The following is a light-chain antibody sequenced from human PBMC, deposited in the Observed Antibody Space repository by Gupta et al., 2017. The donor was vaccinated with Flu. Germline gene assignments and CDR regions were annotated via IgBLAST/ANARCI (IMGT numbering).Light chain of an antibody. V-gene: IGLV1-44*01. Sequence: QSVLTQPPSASGTPGQRVTLSCSGSSSNIGHYPVNWYRQVPGTAPKLLIFSNNKRPSGVPDRFSGSKSGTSASLAISGLQSEDEADYYCAAWDDSLNGLWVFGGGTKLTVL. CDR3: AAWDDSLNGLWV. CDR1: SSNIGHYP. CDR2: SNN. J-gene: IGLJ3*02.